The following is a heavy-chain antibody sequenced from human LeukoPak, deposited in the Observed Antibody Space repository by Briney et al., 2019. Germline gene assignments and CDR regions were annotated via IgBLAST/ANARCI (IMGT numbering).Heavy chain of an antibody. CDR2: IIPIFGTA. V-gene: IGHV1-69*06. CDR1: GGTFSSYA. Sequence: ASVKVSRKASGGTFSSYAISWVRQAPGQGLEWMGGIIPIFGTANYAQKFQGRVTITADKSTSTAYMELSSLRSEDTAVYYCARAHDNWGIDYWGQGTLVTVSS. CDR3: ARAHDNWGIDY. J-gene: IGHJ4*02. D-gene: IGHD7-27*01.